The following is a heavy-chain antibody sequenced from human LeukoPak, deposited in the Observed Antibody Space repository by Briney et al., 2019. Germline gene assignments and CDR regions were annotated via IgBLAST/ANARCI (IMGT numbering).Heavy chain of an antibody. Sequence: PSETLSLTCTVSGDSISSNGYYWGSIRQPPGKGLEWIESIYYSGNTYYNPSLKSRVTISVDTSKNQFSLKLSSVTAADTAVYYCSRSLGDVVGRCYYYYYLDVWGKGTTVTVSS. CDR2: IYYSGNT. V-gene: IGHV4-39*01. D-gene: IGHD3-10*01. CDR3: SRSLGDVVGRCYYYYYLDV. CDR1: GDSISSNGYY. J-gene: IGHJ6*03.